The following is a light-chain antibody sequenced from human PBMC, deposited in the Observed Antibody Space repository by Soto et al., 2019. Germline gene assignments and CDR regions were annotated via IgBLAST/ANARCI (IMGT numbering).Light chain of an antibody. Sequence: DIQMTQSPSTLSASVGDRVTITCRASQSISGWLAWYQQKPGTAPKLLIYEASNLESGVPSRFSGSGSGTEFTLTISSLQPDDFATYYCQQYYRYPWTFGQGTKVEI. CDR1: QSISGW. V-gene: IGKV1-5*01. CDR3: QQYYRYPWT. J-gene: IGKJ1*01. CDR2: EAS.